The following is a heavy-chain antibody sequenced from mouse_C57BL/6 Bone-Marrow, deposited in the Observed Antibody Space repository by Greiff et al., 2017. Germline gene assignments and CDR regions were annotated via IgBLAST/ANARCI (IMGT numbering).Heavy chain of an antibody. V-gene: IGHV1-69*01. Sequence: QVQLQQPGAELVMPGASVKLSCKASGYTFTSYWMHWVKQRPGQGLEWIGELDPSDSYTNYNQKFKGKSTLTVDKSSSTAYMQLSSLTSEDSAVYYCARDITTVVERTWFAYWGQGTLVTVSA. J-gene: IGHJ3*01. CDR3: ARDITTVVERTWFAY. CDR1: GYTFTSYW. D-gene: IGHD1-1*01. CDR2: LDPSDSYT.